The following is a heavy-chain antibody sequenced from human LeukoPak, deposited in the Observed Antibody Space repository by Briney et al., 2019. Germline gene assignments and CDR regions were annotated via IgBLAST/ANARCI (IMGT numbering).Heavy chain of an antibody. J-gene: IGHJ4*02. CDR1: GGSFSDYH. D-gene: IGHD3-16*02. V-gene: IGHV4-34*01. CDR3: ARVSDIMISFGGGISYFDY. Sequence: SETLSLTCALYGGSFSDYHWTWIRQPPGKGLERIGEINHSGGTDYNPSLRSRLTISVDTSKKQFSLQLSSVTAADTGVYYCARVSDIMISFGGGISYFDYWGQGSLVTVSS. CDR2: INHSGGT.